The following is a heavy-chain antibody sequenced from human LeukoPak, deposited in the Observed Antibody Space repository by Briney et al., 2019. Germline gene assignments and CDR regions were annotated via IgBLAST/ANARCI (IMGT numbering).Heavy chain of an antibody. CDR1: GRFISSHY. Sequence: SETLSLTCTVSGRFISSHYWRWIRQPPGKGLGWIGYIYYSGSTNYNPSLKGRVTISVDTSKNQFSLKLSSVTAADTAVYYCARGIRYYDILTGDSGYNWFDPWGQGTLVTVSS. V-gene: IGHV4-59*11. CDR2: IYYSGST. CDR3: ARGIRYYDILTGDSGYNWFDP. J-gene: IGHJ5*02. D-gene: IGHD3-9*01.